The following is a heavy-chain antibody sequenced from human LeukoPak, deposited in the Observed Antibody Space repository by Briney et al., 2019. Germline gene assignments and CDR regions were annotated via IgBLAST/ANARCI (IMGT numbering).Heavy chain of an antibody. J-gene: IGHJ6*03. D-gene: IGHD3-22*01. V-gene: IGHV3-74*01. CDR3: ARGGSGSGYHYYYYYMDV. CDR1: GFTFNSFW. CDR2: INSDGIRT. Sequence: GGSLRLSCAASGFTFNSFWMYWVRQVPGKGLLWVARINSDGIRTSHADSVQGRFTISRDNANNTLCLQMNSLRVEDTAVYYCARGGSGSGYHYYYYYMDVWGKGTTVTISS.